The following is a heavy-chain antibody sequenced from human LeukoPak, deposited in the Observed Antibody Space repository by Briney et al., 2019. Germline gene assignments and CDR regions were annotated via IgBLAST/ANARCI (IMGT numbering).Heavy chain of an antibody. V-gene: IGHV3-66*01. CDR3: AMGRGRYTVTTRPLDY. J-gene: IGHJ4*02. Sequence: PGGSLRLSCEAFGFTFSSYGMSWVRQAPGKGLEWVSVIYSGGSTYYADSVKGRFTISRDNSKNTLYLQMNSLRAEDTAVYYCAMGRGRYTVTTRPLDYWGQGTLVTVSS. CDR2: IYSGGST. CDR1: GFTFSSYG. D-gene: IGHD4-17*01.